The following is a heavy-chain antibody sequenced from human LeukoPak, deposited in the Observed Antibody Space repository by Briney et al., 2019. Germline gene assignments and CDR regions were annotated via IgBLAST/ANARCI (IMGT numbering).Heavy chain of an antibody. V-gene: IGHV4-59*08. CDR3: ARGRIMEIAARPIDY. J-gene: IGHJ4*02. Sequence: KPSETLSLTCTVSGGSISSYYWSWIRQPPGKGLEWIGYIYYSGSTNYNPSLKSRVTISVDTSKNQFSLKLSSVTAADTAVYYCARGRIMEIAARPIDYWGQGTLVTVSS. D-gene: IGHD6-6*01. CDR2: IYYSGST. CDR1: GGSISSYY.